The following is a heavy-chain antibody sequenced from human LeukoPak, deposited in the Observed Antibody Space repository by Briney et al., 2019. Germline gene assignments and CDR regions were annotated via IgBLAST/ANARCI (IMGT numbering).Heavy chain of an antibody. CDR3: AKAYDSSGYYYFDY. J-gene: IGHJ4*02. CDR2: ISGDGVST. V-gene: IGHV3-43*02. CDR1: GFTFDDYA. Sequence: GGSLRLSCAASGFTFDDYAMHWVRQAPGRGLEWVSLISGDGVSTYYADSVKGRFTISRDNSKNSLYLQMNTLRTEDTAVYYCAKAYDSSGYYYFDYWGQGTLVTVSS. D-gene: IGHD3-22*01.